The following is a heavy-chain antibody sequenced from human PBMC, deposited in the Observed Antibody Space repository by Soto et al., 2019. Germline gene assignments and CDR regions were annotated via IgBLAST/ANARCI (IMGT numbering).Heavy chain of an antibody. D-gene: IGHD5-12*01. CDR3: AAGGGLPRSY. CDR2: IYHSGST. CDR1: GGSISSGGYS. V-gene: IGHV4-30-2*01. Sequence: QLQLQESGSGLVKPSQTLSLTCAVSGGSISSGGYSWSWIRQPPGKGLEWIGYIYHSGSTYYNPSLKSRVTISVDRSKNQLSRKLSSVTAADTAVYYCAAGGGLPRSYGGQGTRVTVSS. J-gene: IGHJ4*02.